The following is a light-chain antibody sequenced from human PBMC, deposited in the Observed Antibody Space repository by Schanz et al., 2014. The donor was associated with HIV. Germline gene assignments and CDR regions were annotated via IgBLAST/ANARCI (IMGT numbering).Light chain of an antibody. CDR1: SSDVGGYNY. Sequence: QSALTQPPSASGSPGQSVTISCTGTSSDVGGYNYVSWYQQHPGKAPKIMIYEVSKRPSGVPDRFSGSKSGNTASLTVSGLQAEDEADYYCSSYAGSSIVVFGGGTKLTVL. CDR2: EVS. CDR3: SSYAGSSIVV. V-gene: IGLV2-8*01. J-gene: IGLJ2*01.